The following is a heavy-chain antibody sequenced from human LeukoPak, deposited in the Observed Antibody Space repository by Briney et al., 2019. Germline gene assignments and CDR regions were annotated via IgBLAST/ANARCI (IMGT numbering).Heavy chain of an antibody. CDR2: INPNSGGT. D-gene: IGHD3-16*02. V-gene: IGHV1-2*02. Sequence: GASVKVSCKASGYTFTGYYMHWVRQAPGQGLEWMGWINPNSGGTNYAQKFQGRVTMTRDTSISTAYMELSRLRSDDTAVYYCAGDDKYYDYVWGSYRSPSFDYWGQGTLVTVSS. CDR1: GYTFTGYY. J-gene: IGHJ4*02. CDR3: AGDDKYYDYVWGSYRSPSFDY.